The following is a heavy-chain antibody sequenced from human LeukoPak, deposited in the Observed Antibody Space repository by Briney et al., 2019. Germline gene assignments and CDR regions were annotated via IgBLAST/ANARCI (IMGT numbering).Heavy chain of an antibody. CDR3: ARCPQWELLSGGYYYYMDV. D-gene: IGHD1-26*01. CDR1: GFTFSSYW. Sequence: PGGSLRLSCAASGFTFSSYWMSWVRQAPGKGLEWVANIKQDGSEKYYVDSVKGRFTISRDNAKNSLYLQMNSLRAEDTAVYYCARCPQWELLSGGYYYYMDVWGKGTTVTVSS. CDR2: IKQDGSEK. J-gene: IGHJ6*03. V-gene: IGHV3-7*01.